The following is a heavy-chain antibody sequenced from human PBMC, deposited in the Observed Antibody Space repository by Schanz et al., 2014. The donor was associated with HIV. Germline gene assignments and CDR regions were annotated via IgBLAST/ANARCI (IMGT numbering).Heavy chain of an antibody. V-gene: IGHV3-30*03. J-gene: IGHJ4*01. CDR1: GFSFSDFA. CDR2: MSYDGVRK. CDR3: VRDAAGRFSDRSPGY. D-gene: IGHD2-15*01. Sequence: QGQLVESGGGVVQPGRSLRLSCAASGFSFSDFALHWVRQAQGRGLEWLAVMSYDGVRKYLGDSVKGRFTISRDNSKNTVYLQLKSLRVEDTAVYYCVRDAAGRFSDRSPGYWGQGTLVIVSS.